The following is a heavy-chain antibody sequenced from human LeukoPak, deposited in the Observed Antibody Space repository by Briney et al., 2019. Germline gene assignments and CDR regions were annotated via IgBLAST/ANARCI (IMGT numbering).Heavy chain of an antibody. Sequence: GRSLRLSCAASGFTFSSYAMHWVRQAPGKGLEWVAVISYDGSHKYYADSVKGRFTISRDNSKNTLYLQMNSLRAEDTAVYYCAKGVQYRELGDWFDPWGQGTLVTVSS. J-gene: IGHJ5*02. CDR2: ISYDGSHK. V-gene: IGHV3-30*18. D-gene: IGHD1-26*01. CDR1: GFTFSSYA. CDR3: AKGVQYRELGDWFDP.